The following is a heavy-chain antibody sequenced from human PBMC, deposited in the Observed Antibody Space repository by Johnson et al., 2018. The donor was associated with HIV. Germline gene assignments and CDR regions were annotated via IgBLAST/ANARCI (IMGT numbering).Heavy chain of an antibody. V-gene: IGHV3-74*02. Sequence: VQLVESGGGLVQPGRSLRLSCAASGFTFDDYAMHWVRQAPGKGLVWVSRINSDGSSTSYADSVKGRFTISRDNAKNTLYLQMNSLRAEDTAVYYCAKSDYGDYVSFHLSAFDIWGQGTVVTVSS. J-gene: IGHJ3*02. CDR3: AKSDYGDYVSFHLSAFDI. D-gene: IGHD4-17*01. CDR1: GFTFDDYA. CDR2: INSDGSST.